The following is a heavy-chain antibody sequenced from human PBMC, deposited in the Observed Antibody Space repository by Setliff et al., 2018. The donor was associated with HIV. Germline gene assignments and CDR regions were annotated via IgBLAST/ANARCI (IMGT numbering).Heavy chain of an antibody. Sequence: LTCAVYGGSFSGYYWSWIRQPPGKGLEWIGEINHSGSTNDNPSLKSRVTISVDTSKNQFSLKLSSVTAADTAVYYCARDRYTWNYGKNYMDVWGKGTTVTVSS. CDR1: GGSFSGYY. CDR3: ARDRYTWNYGKNYMDV. V-gene: IGHV4-34*01. J-gene: IGHJ6*03. CDR2: INHSGST. D-gene: IGHD1-7*01.